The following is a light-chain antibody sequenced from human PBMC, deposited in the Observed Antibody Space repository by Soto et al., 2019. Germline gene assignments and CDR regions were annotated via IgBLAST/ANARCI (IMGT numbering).Light chain of an antibody. Sequence: QSALTQPASVSGSPGQSITISCTGTSSDVGGYNYVSWYQQHPGKAPKLMIYDVSNRPSGVSNRFSGSKSGNTASLTISGLQAEYEADSYCFSYTSSSTLLYVFGTGTKVTVL. V-gene: IGLV2-14*01. CDR2: DVS. CDR1: SSDVGGYNY. CDR3: FSYTSSSTLLYV. J-gene: IGLJ1*01.